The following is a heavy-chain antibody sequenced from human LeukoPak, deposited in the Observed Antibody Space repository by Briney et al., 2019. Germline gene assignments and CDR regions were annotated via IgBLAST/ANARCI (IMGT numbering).Heavy chain of an antibody. CDR1: GYTLTELS. D-gene: IGHD5-24*01. Sequence: ASVKVSCKVSGYTLTELSMHWVRQALGKGLEWMGGFDPEDGETIYAQKFQGRVTMTEDTSTDTAYMELSSLRSEDTAVYYCARVGDREMATIFSSPVGALDYWGQGTLVTVSS. CDR2: FDPEDGET. CDR3: ARVGDREMATIFSSPVGALDY. J-gene: IGHJ4*02. V-gene: IGHV1-24*01.